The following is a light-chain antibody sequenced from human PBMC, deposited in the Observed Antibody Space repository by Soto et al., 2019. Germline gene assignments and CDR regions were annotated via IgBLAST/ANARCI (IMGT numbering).Light chain of an antibody. CDR2: GAS. CDR1: QSVSSN. J-gene: IGKJ1*01. V-gene: IGKV3-15*01. CDR3: QQFSYSPWT. Sequence: EIVMTQSPATLSLSPGEGATLSCRASQSVSSNLAWYQQKPGQAPRLLIYGASTRATGIPARFSGTGSGTDFTLTISGLEPEDFAMYYCQQFSYSPWTFGQGTKV.